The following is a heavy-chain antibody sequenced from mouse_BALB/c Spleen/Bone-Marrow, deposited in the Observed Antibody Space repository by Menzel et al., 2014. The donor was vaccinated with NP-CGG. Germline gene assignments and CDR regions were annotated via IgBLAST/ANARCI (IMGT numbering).Heavy chain of an antibody. CDR1: GYSFTGYN. V-gene: IGHV1S135*01. CDR2: IDPYYGGT. CDR3: ARNHFGSNSLGY. J-gene: IGHJ3*01. D-gene: IGHD1-1*01. Sequence: VQLKESGPELEKPGASVKISCKASGYSFTGYNMNWVQQSDGRSLEWIGNIDPYYGGTSYNQKFRGKATFTVDKSSSTAYMQLTSLTSEDSAAYYCARNHFGSNSLGYWGQGTLVTVSS.